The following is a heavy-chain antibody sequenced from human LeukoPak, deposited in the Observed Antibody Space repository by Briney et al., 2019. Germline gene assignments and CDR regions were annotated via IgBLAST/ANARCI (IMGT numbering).Heavy chain of an antibody. V-gene: IGHV4-34*01. CDR3: ARGGLRYFDWLHYFDY. D-gene: IGHD3-9*01. CDR2: INHSGST. J-gene: IGHJ4*02. CDR1: GVSFSGYY. Sequence: SETLSLTCAVYGVSFSGYYWSWVRQPPGKGLEWIGEINHSGSTNYNPSLKSRVTISVDTSKNQFSLKLSSVTAADTAVYYCARGGLRYFDWLHYFDYWGQGTLVTVSS.